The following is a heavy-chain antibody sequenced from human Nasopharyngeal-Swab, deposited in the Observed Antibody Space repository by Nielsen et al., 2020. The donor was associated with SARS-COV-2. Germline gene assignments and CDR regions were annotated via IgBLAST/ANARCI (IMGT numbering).Heavy chain of an antibody. CDR2: ISGSGGST. Sequence: GESLKISCEASGFTFSSYAMSWVRQAPGKGLEWVSAISGSGGSTYYADSVKGRFAVSRDNSRNTLYLQMHSLRVEDTALYYCAKDDVVRGDAFDIWGQGTMVTVSS. D-gene: IGHD3-10*01. V-gene: IGHV3-23*01. J-gene: IGHJ3*02. CDR1: GFTFSSYA. CDR3: AKDDVVRGDAFDI.